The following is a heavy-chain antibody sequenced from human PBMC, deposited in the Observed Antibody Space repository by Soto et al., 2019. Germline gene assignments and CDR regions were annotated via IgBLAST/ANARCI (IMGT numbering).Heavy chain of an antibody. D-gene: IGHD3-16*02. V-gene: IGHV4-39*02. Sequence: QLQLRESGPGLVKPSETLSLTCTVSGGSISTSTYYWAWIRQPPGKGLEWIGSINYSGSTYYNPSLKSRVPLPLGPCQDHASPAPSPATAADPGVHLCARRALGYPENGIHVWGQRTPVIVPS. CDR2: INYSGST. CDR1: GGSISTSTYY. CDR3: ARRALGYPENGIHV. J-gene: IGHJ6*02.